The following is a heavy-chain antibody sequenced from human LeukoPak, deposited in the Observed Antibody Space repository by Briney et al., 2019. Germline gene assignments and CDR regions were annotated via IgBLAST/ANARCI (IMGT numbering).Heavy chain of an antibody. D-gene: IGHD5-24*01. CDR2: MSGNGGST. Sequence: GGSLRLSCAASGFTFSSYGMSWVRQAPGKGLEWVSHMSGNGGSTNYADSVKGRFTISRDDSKNTLYLQMNSLRAEDTAVYFCARSAGWLQFDYWGQGTLVTVAS. CDR1: GFTFSSYG. V-gene: IGHV3-23*01. CDR3: ARSAGWLQFDY. J-gene: IGHJ4*02.